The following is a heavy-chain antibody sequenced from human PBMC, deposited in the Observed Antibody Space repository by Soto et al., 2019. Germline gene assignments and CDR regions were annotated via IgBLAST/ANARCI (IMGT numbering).Heavy chain of an antibody. J-gene: IGHJ4*02. V-gene: IGHV3-30-3*01. CDR3: ANMVRGDY. CDR1: GFTFSSYA. D-gene: IGHD3-10*01. CDR2: ISYDGSNK. Sequence: QVQLVESGGGVVQPGRSLRLSCAASGFTFSSYAMHWVRQAPGKGLEWVAVISYDGSNKYYADSVKGRFTISRDNSKNTLYLQMNSLRAEDTAVYYCANMVRGDYWGQGPLVTVSS.